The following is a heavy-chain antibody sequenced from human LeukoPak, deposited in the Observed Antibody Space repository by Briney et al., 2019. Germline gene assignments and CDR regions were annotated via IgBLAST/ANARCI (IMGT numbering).Heavy chain of an antibody. V-gene: IGHV3-66*02. J-gene: IGHJ6*03. Sequence: GGSLRLSCAASEFTVSSNYMNWVRQAPGKGLEWVSVIYSGGSTYYADSVKGRFTISRDNFKNTLYLQMNSLRAEDTAVYYCARVNAPFWSGSMDVWGKGTTVTVSS. CDR3: ARVNAPFWSGSMDV. CDR1: EFTVSSNY. CDR2: IYSGGST. D-gene: IGHD3-3*01.